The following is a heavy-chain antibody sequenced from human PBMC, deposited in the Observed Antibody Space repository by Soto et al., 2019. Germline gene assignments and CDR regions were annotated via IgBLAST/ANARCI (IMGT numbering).Heavy chain of an antibody. CDR1: GFTFSSYG. Sequence: PGGSLRLSCAASGFTFSSYGMHWVRQAPGKGLEWVAVIWYDGSNKYYADSVKGRFTISRDNSKNTLYLQMNSLRAEDTAVYYCARDVTVTTYGPDYWGQGTLVTVSS. J-gene: IGHJ4*02. CDR3: ARDVTVTTYGPDY. D-gene: IGHD4-17*01. V-gene: IGHV3-33*01. CDR2: IWYDGSNK.